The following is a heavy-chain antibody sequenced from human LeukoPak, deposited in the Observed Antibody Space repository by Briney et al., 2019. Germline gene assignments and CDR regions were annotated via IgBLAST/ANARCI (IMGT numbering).Heavy chain of an antibody. CDR2: IRGSAGNA. CDR3: AKAVGVIYMGIDF. J-gene: IGHJ4*02. D-gene: IGHD2-21*01. Sequence: SGGTLRLSCAASGFTFSSYGMSWVRQAPGKGLEWVSSIRGSAGNAYYADSVKGRFTISRDDSTNTLYLQMSGLRAEDTAMYYCAKAVGVIYMGIDFWGQGALVTVSS. CDR1: GFTFSSYG. V-gene: IGHV3-23*01.